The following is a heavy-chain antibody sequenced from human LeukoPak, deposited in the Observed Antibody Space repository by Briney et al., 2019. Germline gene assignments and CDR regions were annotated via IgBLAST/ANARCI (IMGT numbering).Heavy chain of an antibody. CDR1: GFTFSSYG. J-gene: IGHJ6*03. D-gene: IGHD3-22*01. CDR2: IRYDGSNK. V-gene: IGHV3-30*02. Sequence: GGSLRLSCAASGFTFSSYGMHWVRQAPGKGLEWVAFIRYDGSNKYYADSVKGRFTISRDNSKNTLYLQMNSLRAEDTAVYYCAKESADSSGYDYYYCYYMDVWGKGTTVTVSS. CDR3: AKESADSSGYDYYYCYYMDV.